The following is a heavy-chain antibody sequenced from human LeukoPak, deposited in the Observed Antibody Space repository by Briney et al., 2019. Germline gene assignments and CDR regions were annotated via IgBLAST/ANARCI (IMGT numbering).Heavy chain of an antibody. CDR1: GFTFSSYA. J-gene: IGHJ4*02. D-gene: IGHD3-16*02. CDR2: ISYDGSNK. Sequence: PGRSLRLSCAASGFTFSSYAMHWVRQAPGKGLEWVAVISYDGSNKYYADSVKGRFTISRDNSKNTLYLQMNSLRAEDTAVYYCARDSPLYGWEISFLFDYWGQGTLVTVSS. CDR3: ARDSPLYGWEISFLFDY. V-gene: IGHV3-30*04.